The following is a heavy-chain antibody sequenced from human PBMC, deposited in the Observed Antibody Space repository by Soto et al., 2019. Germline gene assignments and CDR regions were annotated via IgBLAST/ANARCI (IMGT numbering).Heavy chain of an antibody. Sequence: SETLSLTCTVSGGSISSGGYYWSWIRQHPGKGLEWIGYIYYSGSTYYNPSLKSRVTISVDTSKNQFSLKLSSVTAADTAVYYCARAYYYDSSGYSPWCQGTLVTVSS. CDR3: ARAYYYDSSGYSP. D-gene: IGHD3-22*01. CDR2: IYYSGST. V-gene: IGHV4-31*03. CDR1: GGSISSGGYY. J-gene: IGHJ4*02.